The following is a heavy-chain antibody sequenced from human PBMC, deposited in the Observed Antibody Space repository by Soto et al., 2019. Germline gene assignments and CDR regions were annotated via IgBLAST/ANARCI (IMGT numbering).Heavy chain of an antibody. CDR1: GDTFNNHL. J-gene: IGHJ6*02. CDR2: IVPMYGTP. V-gene: IGHV1-69*01. Sequence: QVQLLQSGSEVREPGSSVRVSCKASGDTFNNHLIAWVRQAPGQGLEWMVGIVPMYGTPHFAQKFQGRVSITADESKSTIYMELPGLRRYDTATFYCARCMLLDYLHGLDVWGQGTTVTVSS. D-gene: IGHD2-21*01. CDR3: ARCMLLDYLHGLDV.